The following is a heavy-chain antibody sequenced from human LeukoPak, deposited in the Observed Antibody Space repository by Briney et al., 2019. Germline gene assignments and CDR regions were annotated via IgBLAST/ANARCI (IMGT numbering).Heavy chain of an antibody. CDR2: IYHSGST. CDR3: ARGPMVRGVAAFDI. V-gene: IGHV4-30-2*01. CDR1: GGSISSGGYS. D-gene: IGHD3-10*01. Sequence: SQTLSLTCNVSGGSISSGGYSWSWIRQPPGKGLGWIGYIYHSGSTYYNPSLKSRVTISVDRSKNQFSLKLSSVTAADTAVYYCARGPMVRGVAAFDIWGQGTMVTVSS. J-gene: IGHJ3*02.